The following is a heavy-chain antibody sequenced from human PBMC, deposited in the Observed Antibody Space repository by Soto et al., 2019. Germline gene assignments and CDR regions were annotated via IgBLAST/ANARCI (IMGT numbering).Heavy chain of an antibody. D-gene: IGHD7-27*01. CDR1: GFAISSSY. V-gene: IGHV3-53*01. J-gene: IGHJ4*02. CDR2: IYSGGAA. CDR3: ARPSLGPNDY. Sequence: PGGSLRLSCAAAGFAISSSYMSWVRQAPGKGLEWVSVIYSGGAASYAGSVRGRFTISTDNSKNTLYLQMNRLTAEDTAAYYCARPSLGPNDYWGQGTLVTVSS.